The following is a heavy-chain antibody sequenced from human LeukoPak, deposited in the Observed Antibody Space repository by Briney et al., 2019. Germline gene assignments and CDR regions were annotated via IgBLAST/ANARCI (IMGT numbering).Heavy chain of an antibody. Sequence: EEATAILYVGSNKKYGDSMKGRFTISSDNSKNRLYLQMNSLRPEETAVYYCARQSSVTRSGLDSWGQGTLVTVSS. CDR2: ILYVGSNK. V-gene: IGHV3-30*13. D-gene: IGHD4-17*01. CDR3: ARQSSVTRSGLDS. J-gene: IGHJ4*02.